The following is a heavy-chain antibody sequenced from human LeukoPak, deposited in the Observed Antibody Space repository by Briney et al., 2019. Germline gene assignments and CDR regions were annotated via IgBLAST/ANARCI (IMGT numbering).Heavy chain of an antibody. D-gene: IGHD3-10*01. CDR2: IYTSGST. CDR1: GGSISSYY. CDR3: ARVGPYYYGSGSFYYWYFDL. J-gene: IGHJ2*01. V-gene: IGHV4-4*07. Sequence: PSETLSLTCTVSGGSISSYYWSWIRQPAGKGLEWIGRIYTSGSTDYNPSLKSRVTISVDTSKNQFSLKLSSVTAADTAVYYCARVGPYYYGSGSFYYWYFDLWGRGTLVTVSS.